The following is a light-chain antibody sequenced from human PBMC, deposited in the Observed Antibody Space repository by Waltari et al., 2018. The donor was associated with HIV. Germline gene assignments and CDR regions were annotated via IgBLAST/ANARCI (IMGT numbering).Light chain of an antibody. CDR2: EVS. CDR3: CSYAGSSTLV. J-gene: IGLJ2*01. Sequence: QSALTQPASVSGSPGQSLTISCTGTSSHVGSYNLVSWYQQHPGKAPKLKIYEVSKRPSGVSNRFSGSKSGNTASLTISGLQAEDEAYYYCCSYAGSSTLVFGGGTKLTVL. V-gene: IGLV2-23*02. CDR1: SSHVGSYNL.